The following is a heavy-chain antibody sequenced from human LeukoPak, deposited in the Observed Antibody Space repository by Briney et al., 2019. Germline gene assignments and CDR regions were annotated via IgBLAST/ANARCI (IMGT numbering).Heavy chain of an antibody. J-gene: IGHJ4*02. D-gene: IGHD2-21*01. Sequence: SETLSLTCTVSGGSIFSYYWSWIRQPPGKGLEWMGYIYYSGSTNYNPSLKSRVTISVDTSKNQFSLRVSSVAAADAAVYYCARHLNNCGDDCYIFDYWGQGTLVTVSS. CDR2: IYYSGST. V-gene: IGHV4-59*08. CDR1: GGSIFSYY. CDR3: ARHLNNCGDDCYIFDY.